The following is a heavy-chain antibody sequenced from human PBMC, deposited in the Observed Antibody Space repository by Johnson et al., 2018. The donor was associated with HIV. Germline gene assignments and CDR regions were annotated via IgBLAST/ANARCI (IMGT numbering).Heavy chain of an antibody. Sequence: SREASGFTFRSYAMHWVRQAPGKGLEWVAVITYDGRNKYYTDSVKGRFIISRDNSKNMTNLQMKGLGDEDTADYYCGRDAFDVWGQGTMVTVSS. CDR3: GRDAFDV. CDR2: ITYDGRNK. J-gene: IGHJ3*01. CDR1: GFTFRSYA. V-gene: IGHV3-30*04.